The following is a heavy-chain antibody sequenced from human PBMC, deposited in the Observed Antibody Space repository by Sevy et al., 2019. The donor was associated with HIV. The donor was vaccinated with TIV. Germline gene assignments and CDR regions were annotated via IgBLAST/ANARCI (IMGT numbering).Heavy chain of an antibody. CDR2: LNGSGGRT. Sequence: GGSLRLSCAASGFTFSSFAMSWVRQTPGKGLEWVSRLNGSGGRTYYPDSVKGRFTISRDNSKNTLYLQMNSLRAEDTAVYYCAKDTDSGSYLNDAFDIWGQWTMVTVSS. CDR3: AKDTDSGSYLNDAFDI. V-gene: IGHV3-23*01. CDR1: GFTFSSFA. D-gene: IGHD1-26*01. J-gene: IGHJ3*02.